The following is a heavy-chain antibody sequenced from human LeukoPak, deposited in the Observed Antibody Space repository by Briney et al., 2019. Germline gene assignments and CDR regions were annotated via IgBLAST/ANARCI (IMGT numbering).Heavy chain of an antibody. CDR2: ISGSSSTI. Sequence: PGGSLRLSCTASGFTFSSYCMNWVRQAPGKGLEWVSYISGSSSTIYYADSVKGRFTISRDNSKNTMYLQMNSLRAEDTALYYCAKERYCSGGTCSGDFDYWGQGTLVTVSS. D-gene: IGHD2-15*01. V-gene: IGHV3-48*01. CDR3: AKERYCSGGTCSGDFDY. CDR1: GFTFSSYC. J-gene: IGHJ4*02.